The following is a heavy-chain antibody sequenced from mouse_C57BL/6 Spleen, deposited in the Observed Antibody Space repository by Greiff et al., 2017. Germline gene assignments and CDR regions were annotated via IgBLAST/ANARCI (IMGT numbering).Heavy chain of an antibody. Sequence: VQLQQSGPELVKPGASVKISCKASGYAFSSSWMNWVKQRPGKGLEWIGRIYPGDGDTNYNGKFKGKATLTADKSSSTAYMQLSSLTSEDSAVYFCARGGSSHFDYWGKGTTLTVSS. CDR1: GYAFSSSW. J-gene: IGHJ2*01. CDR3: ARGGSSHFDY. CDR2: IYPGDGDT. D-gene: IGHD1-1*01. V-gene: IGHV1-82*01.